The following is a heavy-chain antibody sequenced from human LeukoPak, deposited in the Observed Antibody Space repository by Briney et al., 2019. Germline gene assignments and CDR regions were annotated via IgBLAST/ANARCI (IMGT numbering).Heavy chain of an antibody. CDR1: GFTFTSYS. Sequence: GGSLRLSCAASGFTFTSYSMNWVRQAPGKGLEWVSSITSTSSYIYYADSVKGRFAISRDNARNSLYLQMDGLRVDDTAVYYCARGGEYWGQGTLVTVSS. D-gene: IGHD3-10*01. J-gene: IGHJ4*02. V-gene: IGHV3-21*01. CDR3: ARGGEY. CDR2: ITSTSSYI.